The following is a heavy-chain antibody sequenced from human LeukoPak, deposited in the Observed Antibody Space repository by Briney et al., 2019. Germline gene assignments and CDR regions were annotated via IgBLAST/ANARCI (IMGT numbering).Heavy chain of an antibody. D-gene: IGHD3-22*01. J-gene: IGHJ3*02. CDR1: GFTFTNYS. CDR3: AKTRSVEWLLLRSAFDM. V-gene: IGHV3-23*01. CDR2: ISSSGGST. Sequence: PGGSLRLSCAASGFTFTNYSMSWVRQAPGKGLEWVSGISSSGGSTYNAASVKGRFTISRDNSKNTLYLQMNSLRAEDTAEYYCAKTRSVEWLLLRSAFDMWGQGTLVTVSS.